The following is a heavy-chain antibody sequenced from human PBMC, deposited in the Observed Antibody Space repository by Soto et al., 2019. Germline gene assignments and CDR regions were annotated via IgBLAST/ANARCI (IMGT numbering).Heavy chain of an antibody. CDR3: ARLVAAASTGGYYYGMDV. CDR1: GYSFTSYW. V-gene: IGHV5-51*01. Sequence: PGESLKISCKGSGYSFTSYWIGWVRQMPGKGLEWMGIIYPGDSDTRYSPSFQGQVIISADKSISTAYLQWSSLKASDTAMYYCARLVAAASTGGYYYGMDVWGQGTTVTVSS. CDR2: IYPGDSDT. D-gene: IGHD6-13*01. J-gene: IGHJ6*02.